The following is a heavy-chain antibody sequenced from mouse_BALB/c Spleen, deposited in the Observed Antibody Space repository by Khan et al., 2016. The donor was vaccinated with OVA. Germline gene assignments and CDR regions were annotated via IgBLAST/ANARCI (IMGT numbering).Heavy chain of an antibody. V-gene: IGHV5-9-3*01. CDR2: ISSGGSYT. Sequence: EVKLVESGGGLVKPGGSLKLSCAASGFTFSSYAMSWVHQTPEKRLEWVATISSGGSYTYYPDSVTGRFPISSYNAKNTRYRQISSLRSEDTAMYYCARQGGYWGQGTLVTVSA. J-gene: IGHJ3*02. CDR1: GFTFSSYA. CDR3: ARQGGY.